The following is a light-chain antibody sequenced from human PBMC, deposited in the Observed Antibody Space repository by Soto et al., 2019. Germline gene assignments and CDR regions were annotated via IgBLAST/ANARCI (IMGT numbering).Light chain of an antibody. CDR1: SSNIGSNS. J-gene: IGLJ2*01. CDR3: AAWDDSLTAVV. Sequence: QSALTQPPSASGTPGQRVTISCSGSSSNIGSNSVNWYQHPPGTAPKLLIYSNNQRPSGVPDRFSGSKSGTSVSLAISGLQSEDEADYYCAAWDDSLTAVVFGGGTKVTVL. CDR2: SNN. V-gene: IGLV1-44*01.